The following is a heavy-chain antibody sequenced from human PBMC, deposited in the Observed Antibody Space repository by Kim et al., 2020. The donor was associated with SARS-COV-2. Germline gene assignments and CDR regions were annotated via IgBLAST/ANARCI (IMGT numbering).Heavy chain of an antibody. Sequence: GGSLRLSCVASGFTFSDSLMKWVRQAPGKGLEWVSSITSDSRHIYYADSVRGRFTISRDHAKNSLYLQMNSLRVEDTAVYYCARVAPASAWEIAYWGQGTLVTVSS. CDR1: GFTFSDSL. CDR3: ARVAPASAWEIAY. CDR2: ITSDSRHI. J-gene: IGHJ4*02. D-gene: IGHD6-19*01. V-gene: IGHV3-21*01.